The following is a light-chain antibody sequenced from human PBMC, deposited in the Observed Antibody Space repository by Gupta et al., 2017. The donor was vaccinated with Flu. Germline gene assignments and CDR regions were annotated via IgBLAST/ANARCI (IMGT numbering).Light chain of an antibody. CDR3: LQHNSDPYT. J-gene: IGKJ2*01. CDR1: QGIRNE. CDR2: AAS. Sequence: DIQMTQSPSSLSASVGDRVTITCRASQGIRNELGWYQQKPGKAPKRLIYAASSLQSGVPSRFSGSGSGTEFTLTISSLQAEDVATYYCLQHNSDPYTFGQGTKLEIK. V-gene: IGKV1-17*01.